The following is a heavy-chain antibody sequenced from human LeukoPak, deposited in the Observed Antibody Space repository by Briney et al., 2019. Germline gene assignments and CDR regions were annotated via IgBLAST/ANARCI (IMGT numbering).Heavy chain of an antibody. CDR2: ISYDGRNI. V-gene: IGHV3-30*18. CDR1: GFTFNNYG. J-gene: IGHJ4*02. D-gene: IGHD2-2*01. Sequence: GESLRLSCAASGFTFNNYGMHWVRQAPGKGLEWVAVISYDGRNIHYPDSVKGRFTISRDISTDTLWLQMDSLRTEDTAVYYCAKGPLRGTAAAIDYWGQGTLVTVSS. CDR3: AKGPLRGTAAAIDY.